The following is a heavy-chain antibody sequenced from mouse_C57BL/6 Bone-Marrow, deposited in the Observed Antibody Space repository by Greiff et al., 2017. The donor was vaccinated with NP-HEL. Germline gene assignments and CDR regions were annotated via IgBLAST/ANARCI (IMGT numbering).Heavy chain of an antibody. J-gene: IGHJ1*03. Sequence: QVQLQQSGPELVKPGASVKISCKASGYAFSSSWMNWVKPRPGKGLEWIGRIYPGDGDTNYNGKFKGKATLTADKSSSTAYMQLSSLTSEDSAVYFCARSGYYGSSYVENFDVWGTGTTVTVSS. CDR2: IYPGDGDT. D-gene: IGHD1-1*01. CDR3: ARSGYYGSSYVENFDV. V-gene: IGHV1-82*01. CDR1: GYAFSSSW.